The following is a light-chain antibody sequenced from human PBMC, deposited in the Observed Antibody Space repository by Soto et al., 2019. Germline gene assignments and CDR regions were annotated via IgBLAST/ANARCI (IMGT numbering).Light chain of an antibody. CDR1: QGISDH. J-gene: IGKJ5*01. CDR3: LQHTNFPLT. Sequence: DIQITQSPSAMSASVGDRDTITCRASQGISDHLVWFQQRPGKVPKRLIYVASSLQTGVPSRFSGSGSGTDFTLTISSLQPEDFATYYCLQHTNFPLTFGQGTRLEIK. V-gene: IGKV1-17*03. CDR2: VAS.